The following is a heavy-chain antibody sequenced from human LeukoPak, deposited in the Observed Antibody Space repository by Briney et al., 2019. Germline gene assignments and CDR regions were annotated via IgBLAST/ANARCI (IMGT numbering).Heavy chain of an antibody. CDR1: GGSISSYY. CDR2: IYTSGST. Sequence: SETLSLTCTVSGGSISSYYWSWIRQPAGKGLEWIGRIYTSGSTNYNPSLKSRVTMSVDTSKNQFSLKPSSVTAADTAVYYCARVRDSSGYHYFDYWGQGTLVTVSS. D-gene: IGHD3-22*01. CDR3: ARVRDSSGYHYFDY. V-gene: IGHV4-4*07. J-gene: IGHJ4*02.